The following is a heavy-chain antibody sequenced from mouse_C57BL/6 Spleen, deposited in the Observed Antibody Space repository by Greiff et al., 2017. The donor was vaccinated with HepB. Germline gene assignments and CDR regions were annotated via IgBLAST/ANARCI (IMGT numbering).Heavy chain of an antibody. V-gene: IGHV2-5*01. CDR2: IWRGGST. Sequence: VQRVESGPGLVQPSQSLSITCTVSGFSLTSYGVHWVRQSPGKGLEWLGVIWRGGSTDYNAAFMSRLSSTKDNSKSQVFFKMNSLQADDTAIYYGAKNGTESAMDYWGQGTSVTVSS. D-gene: IGHD3-3*01. CDR1: GFSLTSYG. CDR3: AKNGTESAMDY. J-gene: IGHJ4*01.